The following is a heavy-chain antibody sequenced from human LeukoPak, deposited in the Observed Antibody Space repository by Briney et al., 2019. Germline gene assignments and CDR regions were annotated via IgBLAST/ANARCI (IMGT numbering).Heavy chain of an antibody. J-gene: IGHJ6*02. CDR1: GGSISSGGYY. CDR2: IYHSGST. D-gene: IGHD6-6*01. V-gene: IGHV4-30-2*01. CDR3: AKSSQYGYYYYGMDV. Sequence: SQTLSLTCTVSGGSISSGGYYWSWIRQPPGKGLEWIGYIYHSGSTYYNPSLKSRVTISVDRSKNQFSLKLSSVTAADTAVYYCAKSSQYGYYYYGMDVWGQGTTVTVSS.